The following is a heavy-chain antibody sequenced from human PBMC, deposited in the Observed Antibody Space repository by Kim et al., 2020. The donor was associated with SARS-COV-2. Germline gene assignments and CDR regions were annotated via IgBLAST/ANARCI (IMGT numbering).Heavy chain of an antibody. CDR1: GYTFTNYA. Sequence: ASVKVSCKASGYTFTNYAIQWVRQAPGQRLEWLGWISAGSGSTKFSQNFQGRITITRDTSATTSYMELSSLQSEDTAVFYCARGRGSSLGFLGVLDIWGQGTMVTVSS. CDR2: ISAGSGST. CDR3: ARGRGSSLGFLGVLDI. V-gene: IGHV1-3*01. D-gene: IGHD3-10*01. J-gene: IGHJ3*02.